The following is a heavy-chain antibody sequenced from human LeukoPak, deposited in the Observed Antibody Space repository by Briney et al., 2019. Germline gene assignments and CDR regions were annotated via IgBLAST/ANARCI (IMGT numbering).Heavy chain of an antibody. J-gene: IGHJ5*02. D-gene: IGHD1-7*01. CDR3: AKIYGTKFDP. Sequence: GGSLRLSCAASGFTFSRYAVYWVRQAPGKGLEWVAVISYDGINKYYADSVKGRFTISRDNSRNTLYLQVNSLRAEDTAVYYCAKIYGTKFDPWGQGTLVTVSS. V-gene: IGHV3-30-3*02. CDR1: GFTFSRYA. CDR2: ISYDGINK.